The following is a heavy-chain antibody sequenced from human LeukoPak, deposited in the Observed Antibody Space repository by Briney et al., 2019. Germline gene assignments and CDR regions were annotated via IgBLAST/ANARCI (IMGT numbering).Heavy chain of an antibody. CDR1: GFTFSSYA. CDR2: ISGSGANT. Sequence: GGSLRLSCAASGFTFSSYAMSWVRQAPGKGLKWVSDISGSGANTFYADSVKGRFTVSRDNSKNTMSLQMNSLRAEYTATYYCAKLSLAVAPGALDIWGQGTMVTVSS. V-gene: IGHV3-23*01. D-gene: IGHD6-19*01. CDR3: AKLSLAVAPGALDI. J-gene: IGHJ3*02.